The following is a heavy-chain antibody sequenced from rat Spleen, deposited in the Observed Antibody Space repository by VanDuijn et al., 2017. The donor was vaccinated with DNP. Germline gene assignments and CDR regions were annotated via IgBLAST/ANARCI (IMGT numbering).Heavy chain of an antibody. J-gene: IGHJ3*01. Sequence: EVQLVESGGGLVLPGRSLKLSCAASGLTFSSFPMVWVRRAPTKGLEWVATISTVGDNAYYRDSVKGRFTISRDNAKSTLFLQMDSLTSEDTATYYCTREGTYYGSRWFAYWGQGTLVTVSS. CDR3: TREGTYYGSRWFAY. D-gene: IGHD1-9*01. CDR2: ISTVGDNA. V-gene: IGHV5-46*01. CDR1: GLTFSSFP.